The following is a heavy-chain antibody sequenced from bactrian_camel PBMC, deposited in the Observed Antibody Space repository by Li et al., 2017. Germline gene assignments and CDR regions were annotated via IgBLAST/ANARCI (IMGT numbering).Heavy chain of an antibody. J-gene: IGHJ4*01. Sequence: QLVESGGGSVQDGGSLRLSCAVSGYGYSYYCMGWIRQAPGKERERVATIDSDGSTSYAKSVKERFTISRDNAKNTLSLQMNSLKPEDTAIYHCAAGVRVVKVPTVGARCDEYDYWGQGTQVTVS. CDR3: AAGVRVVKVPTVGARCDEYDY. CDR1: GYGYSYYC. V-gene: IGHV3S53*01. D-gene: IGHD5*01. CDR2: IDSDGST.